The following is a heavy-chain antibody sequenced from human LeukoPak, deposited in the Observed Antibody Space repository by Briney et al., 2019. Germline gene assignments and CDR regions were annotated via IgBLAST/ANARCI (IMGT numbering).Heavy chain of an antibody. CDR1: RFIFDNYG. CDR3: ARVAPPLDDYIRGSFPYYFDY. J-gene: IGHJ4*02. D-gene: IGHD3-16*01. Sequence: GGTLRLSCAASRFIFDNYGMTWVRQAPGKGLEWVSGISDDGYSTYYADSVKGRFTISRDNSKNTLYLHMSSLRVEDTAVFYCARVAPPLDDYIRGSFPYYFDYWGQGTPVTVSS. V-gene: IGHV3-23*01. CDR2: ISDDGYST.